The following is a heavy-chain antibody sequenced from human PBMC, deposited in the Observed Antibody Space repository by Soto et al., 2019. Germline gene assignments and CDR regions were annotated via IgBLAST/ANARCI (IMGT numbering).Heavy chain of an antibody. CDR3: AKASGYCSSSTCSRLIYYYYGMDV. CDR1: GFTFTSYG. Sequence: GGSLRLSCVASGFTFTSYGMHWVRQAPGKGLEWVAVISYDGGDTYYADSVKGRFTISRDNSKNTLYLQMNSLRAEDTAVYYCAKASGYCSSSTCSRLIYYYYGMDVWGQGTTVTVSS. V-gene: IGHV3-30*18. CDR2: ISYDGGDT. J-gene: IGHJ6*02. D-gene: IGHD2-2*01.